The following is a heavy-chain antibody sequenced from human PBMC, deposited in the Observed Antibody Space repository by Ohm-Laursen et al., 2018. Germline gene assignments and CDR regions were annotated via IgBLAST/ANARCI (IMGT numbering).Heavy chain of an antibody. D-gene: IGHD5-18*01. J-gene: IGHJ4*02. V-gene: IGHV3-23*01. CDR2: INGGGAST. Sequence: GSLRLSCAASGFTFSTYAMSWVRQAQGQGLEWVSAINGGGASTYYADSAKGRFTISRDNSRNTLYLQMNSLRAEDTAVYYCAKVPHGYSYGQDYYFDYWGQGTLVTVSS. CDR3: AKVPHGYSYGQDYYFDY. CDR1: GFTFSTYA.